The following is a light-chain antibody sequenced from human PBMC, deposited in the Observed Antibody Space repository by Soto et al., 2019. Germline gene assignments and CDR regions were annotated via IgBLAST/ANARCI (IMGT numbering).Light chain of an antibody. CDR2: DSN. Sequence: QSVLTQPPSASGTPGQRVTISCSGITSNIGNNAVHWYQQLPGTAPRLLIFDSNQRPSGVPVRFSGSKSGTSASLAITGLQSEDEADYFCSAWEDSLNGPVFGGGTKVTVL. CDR1: TSNIGNNA. CDR3: SAWEDSLNGPV. V-gene: IGLV1-44*01. J-gene: IGLJ3*02.